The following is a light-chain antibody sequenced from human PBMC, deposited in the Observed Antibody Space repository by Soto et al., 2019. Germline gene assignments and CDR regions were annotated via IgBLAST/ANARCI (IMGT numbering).Light chain of an antibody. CDR2: GVS. V-gene: IGLV2-14*01. Sequence: QSVLTQPAAVSGSPGQSITISCTGTSSDVGAYNRVSWYQQHPGKAPKLIIHGVSNRPSGISNRFSGSMSGTTASLTISGLQPEDEADYYCNSYTTSSTYVFGTGTKVTVL. CDR1: SSDVGAYNR. CDR3: NSYTTSSTYV. J-gene: IGLJ1*01.